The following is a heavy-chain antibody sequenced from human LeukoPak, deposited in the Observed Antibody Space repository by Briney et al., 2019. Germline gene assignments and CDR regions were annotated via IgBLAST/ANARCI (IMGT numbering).Heavy chain of an antibody. V-gene: IGHV4-39*07. CDR2: IYYRGST. J-gene: IGHJ5*02. D-gene: IGHD6-19*01. Sequence: PSETLSLTCTVSGGSISSTIYYWGWIRQPPGKGLEWIGSIYYRGSTYYNPSLKSRVAISVDTSKNQFSLKLSSVTAADTAVYYCARDSRSGWGNWFDHWGQGTLVTVSS. CDR3: ARDSRSGWGNWFDH. CDR1: GGSISSTIYY.